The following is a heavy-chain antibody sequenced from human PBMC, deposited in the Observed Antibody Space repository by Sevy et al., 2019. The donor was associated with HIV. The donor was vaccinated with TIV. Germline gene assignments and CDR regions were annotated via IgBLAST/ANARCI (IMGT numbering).Heavy chain of an antibody. D-gene: IGHD5-18*01. Sequence: GGSLRLSCAASRFTFSSYWMHWVRQAPGKGLVWVSRINSDGSSTSYSDSVKGRFTISRDNAKNTLYLQMNSLRAEDTAVYYCARDLDTAMVDYWGQGTLVTVSS. CDR3: ARDLDTAMVDY. J-gene: IGHJ4*02. CDR1: RFTFSSYW. V-gene: IGHV3-74*01. CDR2: INSDGSST.